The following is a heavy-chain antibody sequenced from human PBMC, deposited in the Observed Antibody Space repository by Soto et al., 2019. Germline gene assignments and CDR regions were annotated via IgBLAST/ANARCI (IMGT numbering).Heavy chain of an antibody. J-gene: IGHJ6*03. CDR1: GLSISSYY. CDR3: ARHRHYYYYMDV. V-gene: IGHV4-59*08. Sequence: SETLSLTCTVSGLSISSYYWSWIRQPPGKGLEWIGYIYYSGSTNYNPSLKSRVTISVDTSKNQFSLKLSSVTAADTAVYYCARHRHYYYYMDVWGKGTTITVCS. CDR2: IYYSGST.